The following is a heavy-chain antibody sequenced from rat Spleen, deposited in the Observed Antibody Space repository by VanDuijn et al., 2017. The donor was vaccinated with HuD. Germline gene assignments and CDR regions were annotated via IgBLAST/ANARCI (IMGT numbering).Heavy chain of an antibody. CDR1: GFSFSNFP. D-gene: IGHD1-4*01. Sequence: EVQLVESGGGLVQPGRSMKLSCAASGFSFSNFPMAWVRQAPTKGLDWVATISTGGVGTYYRDSVKGRFTISRDNAKNTLYLQMNSLMSEDTATYYCTRVDYPGIDHYFDYWGQGVMVTVSS. CDR3: TRVDYPGIDHYFDY. CDR2: ISTGGVGT. V-gene: IGHV5-46*01. J-gene: IGHJ2*01.